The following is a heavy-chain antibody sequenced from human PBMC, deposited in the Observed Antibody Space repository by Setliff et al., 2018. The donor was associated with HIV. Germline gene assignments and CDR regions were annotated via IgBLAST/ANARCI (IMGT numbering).Heavy chain of an antibody. CDR1: GFTFGDYA. CDR2: ISMSSHTS. J-gene: IGHJ4*01. V-gene: IGHV3-48*01. D-gene: IGHD1-26*01. CDR3: ARDKWASGFDF. Sequence: GGSLRLSCTASGFTFGDYAMSWVRQAPGKGLEWVSYISMSSHTSVIHSDSVKGRFTISRDNARNSFYLQMNSLRVDDTAVYFCARDKWASGFDFWGHGTLVTVSS.